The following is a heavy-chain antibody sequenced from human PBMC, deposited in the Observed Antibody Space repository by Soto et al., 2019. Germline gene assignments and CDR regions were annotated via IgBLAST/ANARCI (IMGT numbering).Heavy chain of an antibody. CDR2: IYYSGST. D-gene: IGHD3-10*01. V-gene: IGHV4-59*08. Sequence: TSETLSLTCTVSGVSISSYYWSWIRQPPGKGLEWIGYIYYSGSTNYNPSLKSRVTISVDTSKNQFSLKLSSVTAADTAVYYCARNYGPGYTFDYWGQGTLVTVSS. J-gene: IGHJ4*02. CDR1: GVSISSYY. CDR3: ARNYGPGYTFDY.